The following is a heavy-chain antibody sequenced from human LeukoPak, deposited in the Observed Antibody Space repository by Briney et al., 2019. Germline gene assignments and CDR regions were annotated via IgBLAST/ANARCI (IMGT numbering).Heavy chain of an antibody. V-gene: IGHV3-33*01. Sequence: GGSLRLSCAASGFTFSSYGMHWVRQAPGKGLEWVAVIWYDGSNKYYADSVKGRFTISRDNSKNTLYLQMNSLRAEDTAVYYCAREATVVTYFDYWGQGTLVTVSP. CDR1: GFTFSSYG. CDR3: AREATVVTYFDY. D-gene: IGHD4-17*01. J-gene: IGHJ4*02. CDR2: IWYDGSNK.